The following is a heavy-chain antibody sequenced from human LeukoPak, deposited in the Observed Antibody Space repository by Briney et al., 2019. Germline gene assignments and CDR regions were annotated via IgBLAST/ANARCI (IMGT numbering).Heavy chain of an antibody. CDR1: GFTFSSYG. CDR3: AKGRFLAWLRFDY. V-gene: IGHV3-30*02. CDR2: IRYDGSNK. D-gene: IGHD3-3*01. Sequence: GGSLRLSCAASGFTFSSYGMHWVRPAPGKGLEWVAFIRYDGSNKYYADSVKGRFTISRDNSKNTLYLQMNSLRAEDTAVYYCAKGRFLAWLRFDYWGQGTLVTVSS. J-gene: IGHJ4*02.